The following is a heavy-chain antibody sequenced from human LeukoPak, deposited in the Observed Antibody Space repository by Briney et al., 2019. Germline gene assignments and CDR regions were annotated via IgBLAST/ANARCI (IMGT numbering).Heavy chain of an antibody. CDR2: IWYDGSNK. CDR1: GFSFSNHG. Sequence: GGSLRLSCAASGFSFSNHGIHWVRQAPGKGLEWVSLIWYDGSNKYYADSVKGRFTISRDDSKNTVYLQMNSLRAEVTSVYYCVRSMATITFSFDYWGQGTLVTVSS. J-gene: IGHJ4*02. V-gene: IGHV3-33*01. D-gene: IGHD5-24*01. CDR3: VRSMATITFSFDY.